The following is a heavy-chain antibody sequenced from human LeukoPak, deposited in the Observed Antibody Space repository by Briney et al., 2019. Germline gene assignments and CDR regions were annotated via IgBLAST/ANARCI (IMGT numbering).Heavy chain of an antibody. CDR3: ARDNSVGDNAWWFDP. J-gene: IGHJ5*02. D-gene: IGHD1-26*01. V-gene: IGHV1-46*01. CDR2: INPTGGSA. CDR1: GYTFTDFS. Sequence: ASVKVSCKTSGYTFTDFSIHWVRQAPGQGLEWMGIINPTGGSAGFAQKFQGRVTMTRDMSTSTDYMELSSLRSEDTAIYYCARDNSVGDNAWWFDPWGQGTLVTVSS.